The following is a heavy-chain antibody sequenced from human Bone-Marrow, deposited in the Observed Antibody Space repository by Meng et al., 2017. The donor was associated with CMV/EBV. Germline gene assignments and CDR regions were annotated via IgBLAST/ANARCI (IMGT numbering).Heavy chain of an antibody. J-gene: IGHJ4*02. CDR3: ARAIAAADPFFDY. V-gene: IGHV3-23*01. D-gene: IGHD6-13*01. CDR2: ISISGHHT. Sequence: GESLKISCAATGFTFSNYAMSWVRQAPGKGLEWVSGISISGHHTYYADSVKGRFTISRDNSKNTLYLQMNSLRAEDTAVYYCARAIAAADPFFDYWGQGTLVTVSS. CDR1: GFTFSNYA.